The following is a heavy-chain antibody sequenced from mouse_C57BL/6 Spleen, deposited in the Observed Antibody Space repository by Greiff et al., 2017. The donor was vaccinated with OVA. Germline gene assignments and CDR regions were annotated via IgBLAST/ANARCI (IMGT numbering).Heavy chain of an antibody. J-gene: IGHJ1*03. CDR2: IYPGDGDT. Sequence: QVQLQQSGAELVKPGASVKISCKASGYAFRSYWMNWVKQRPGKVLEWIGQIYPGDGDTNYNGKFKGKATLTADKSSSTAYMQLSSLTSEDSAVYFCARGSSYWYFDVWGTGTTVTVSS. CDR3: ARGSSYWYFDV. V-gene: IGHV1-80*01. CDR1: GYAFRSYW.